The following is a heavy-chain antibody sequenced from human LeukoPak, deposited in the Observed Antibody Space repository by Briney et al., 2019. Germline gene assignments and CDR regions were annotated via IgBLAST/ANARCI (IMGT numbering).Heavy chain of an antibody. CDR1: GSTFSTYT. D-gene: IGHD5-18*01. Sequence: GGSLRLSCAASGSTFSTYTMNWVRQAPGKGLEWVSSISTSSTYIYYADSVKGRFTVSRDNAKNSLYLQMNSLRAEDTAVYYCARERWGYSYGPFDYWGQGTLVTVSS. CDR2: ISTSSTYI. V-gene: IGHV3-21*01. CDR3: ARERWGYSYGPFDY. J-gene: IGHJ4*02.